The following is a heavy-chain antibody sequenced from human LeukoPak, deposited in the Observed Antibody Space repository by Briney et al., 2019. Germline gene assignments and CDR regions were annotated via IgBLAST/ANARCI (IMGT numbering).Heavy chain of an antibody. J-gene: IGHJ4*02. V-gene: IGHV3-74*01. CDR3: ARDKTYYFDY. Sequence: GGSLRLSCAASGFTFSTYWMNWVRQAPGKGLVWVSRINSDGSTTSYAESVKGRFTISRDNAKNTLYLQMNSLRAEDTAIYYCARDKTYYFDYWGQGTLVTVSS. CDR2: INSDGSTT. CDR1: GFTFSTYW.